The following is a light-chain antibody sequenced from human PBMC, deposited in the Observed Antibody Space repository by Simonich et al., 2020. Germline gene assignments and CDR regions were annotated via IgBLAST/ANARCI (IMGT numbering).Light chain of an antibody. CDR1: QSVLYSSNNKNY. Sequence: DIVMTQSPDSLAVSLGERATINCKSSQSVLYSSNNKNYLAWYQQKPGQPPKLLIYWAPTRESGVPNRFSGSGSGTDFTLTISSLQAEDVAVYYCQQYYSTPLTFGGGTKGEIK. CDR2: WAP. J-gene: IGKJ4*01. CDR3: QQYYSTPLT. V-gene: IGKV4-1*01.